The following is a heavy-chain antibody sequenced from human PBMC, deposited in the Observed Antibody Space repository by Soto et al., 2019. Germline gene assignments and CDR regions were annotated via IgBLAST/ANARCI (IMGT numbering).Heavy chain of an antibody. CDR2: VHISGHS. CDR3: ARVRQGCSASNCFLDP. J-gene: IGHJ5*01. D-gene: IGHD1-1*01. Sequence: PSETLSLTCTLSGGSVRAPDWWNWVRQSPDKGLEWIAEVHISGHSNYNPSLRSRVSVSIDSSKNQFYLNLNSVTAADTAIYYCARVRQGCSASNCFLDPCGQGTQVTVYS. V-gene: IGHV4-4*02. CDR1: GGSVRAPDW.